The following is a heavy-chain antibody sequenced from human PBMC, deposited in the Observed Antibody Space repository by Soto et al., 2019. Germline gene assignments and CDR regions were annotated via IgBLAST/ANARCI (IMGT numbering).Heavy chain of an antibody. J-gene: IGHJ5*02. CDR2: IYYSGST. Sequence: SETLSLTCAVSGGSISSGVYSWSWIRQPPGKGLEWIGYIYYSGSTYYNPSLKSRVTISVDRSKNQFSLKLISVTAADTAVYYCARALSDYYDSSGFQTNWFDPWGQGTLVTVSS. CDR3: ARALSDYYDSSGFQTNWFDP. CDR1: GGSISSGVYS. V-gene: IGHV4-30-2*01. D-gene: IGHD3-22*01.